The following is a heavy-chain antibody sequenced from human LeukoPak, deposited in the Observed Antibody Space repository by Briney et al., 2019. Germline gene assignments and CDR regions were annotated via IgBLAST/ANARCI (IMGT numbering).Heavy chain of an antibody. V-gene: IGHV3-23*01. D-gene: IGHD2-21*01. Sequence: GSLRLSCVGSGFTFRSHATSWVRQAPEKGLGFVSGIYENGGTTYYADSVKGRFSISRDNSKNTLYLQMDSLRGEDTAVYYCAKDFRIGYSAHFDYWGQGALVTVSS. CDR3: AKDFRIGYSAHFDY. J-gene: IGHJ4*02. CDR2: IYENGGTT. CDR1: GFTFRSHA.